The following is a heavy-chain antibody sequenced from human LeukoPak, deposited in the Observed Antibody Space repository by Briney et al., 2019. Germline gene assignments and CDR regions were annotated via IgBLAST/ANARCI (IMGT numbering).Heavy chain of an antibody. J-gene: IGHJ4*02. CDR2: IYHTGST. Sequence: SETLTLTCGVSCYSISRGYYWGWIRQPPGNGLEWIGNIYHTGSTYYNPSLRSRVTISVDTSKNQFFLKLTSVTAADTAVYYCARGLEGYSAGWSRFFEYWGQGTLATVSS. V-gene: IGHV4-38-2*01. D-gene: IGHD6-19*01. CDR1: CYSISRGYY. CDR3: ARGLEGYSAGWSRFFEY.